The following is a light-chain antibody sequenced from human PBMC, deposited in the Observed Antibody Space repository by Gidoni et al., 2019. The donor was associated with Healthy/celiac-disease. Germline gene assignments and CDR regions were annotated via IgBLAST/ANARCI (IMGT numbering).Light chain of an antibody. V-gene: IGKV3-11*01. Sequence: EIVLTQSPATLSLSPRERATLSCRASQSVSSYLAWYQQKPGQAPRLLIYDASNRATGIPARFSGSGSGTDFTLTISSLEPEDFAVYYCQQRSNWLLTFGPGTKVDIK. CDR1: QSVSSY. CDR2: DAS. J-gene: IGKJ3*01. CDR3: QQRSNWLLT.